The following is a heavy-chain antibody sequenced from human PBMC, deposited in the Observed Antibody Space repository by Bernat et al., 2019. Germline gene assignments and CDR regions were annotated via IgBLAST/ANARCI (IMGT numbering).Heavy chain of an antibody. V-gene: IGHV4-39*01. J-gene: IGHJ3*02. CDR3: ARQISGVYYDSSGYYMDI. Sequence: QLQLQESGPGLVKPSETLSLTCTVSGGSISSSNYYWGWIRQPPGKGLEWIGSIYYSGSTYYNPSLKSRVTISVDTSKNQFSLKLSSVTAADTAVYYCARQISGVYYDSSGYYMDIWGQGTMVTVSS. CDR2: IYYSGST. CDR1: GGSISSSNYY. D-gene: IGHD3-22*01.